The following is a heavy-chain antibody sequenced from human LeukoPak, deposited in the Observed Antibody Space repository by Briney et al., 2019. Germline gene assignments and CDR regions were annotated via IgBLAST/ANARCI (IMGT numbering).Heavy chain of an antibody. CDR3: TMAAIPTNWFDP. J-gene: IGHJ5*02. D-gene: IGHD3-10*01. Sequence: SETLSLTCTVSGRSISSYYWSWIRQPPGKGLEWIGYIYYSGSTNYNPSLKSRVTISVDTSKNQFSLKLSSVTAADTAVYYCTMAAIPTNWFDPWGQGTLVTVSS. CDR1: GRSISSYY. CDR2: IYYSGST. V-gene: IGHV4-59*01.